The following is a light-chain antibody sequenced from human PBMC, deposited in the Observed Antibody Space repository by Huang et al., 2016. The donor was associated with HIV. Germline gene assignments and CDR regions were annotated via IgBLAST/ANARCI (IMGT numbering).Light chain of an antibody. V-gene: IGKV3-15*01. J-gene: IGKJ3*01. CDR3: QQYNKWPRT. Sequence: DIVMTQSPGTLSVSPGEGATLSCRASQSVSSNLAWYQQKPGQAPRLLSYEASTRATGVPARFSGSGSGTEFTLTISSLQSEDFSLYYCQQYNKWPRTFGPGTKVDIK. CDR1: QSVSSN. CDR2: EAS.